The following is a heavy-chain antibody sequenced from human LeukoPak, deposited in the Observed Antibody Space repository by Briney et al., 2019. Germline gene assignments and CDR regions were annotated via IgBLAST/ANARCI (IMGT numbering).Heavy chain of an antibody. CDR2: IYYSGST. D-gene: IGHD1-26*01. Sequence: PSETLFLTCTVSGGSISNYYWSWIRQPPGKELEWIGYIYYSGSTNYNPSLKSRVTISVDTSKNQFSLKLSSVTAADTAVYYCARTARAPNSGSYYEGWFDPWGQGTLVTVSS. J-gene: IGHJ5*02. CDR3: ARTARAPNSGSYYEGWFDP. V-gene: IGHV4-59*01. CDR1: GGSISNYY.